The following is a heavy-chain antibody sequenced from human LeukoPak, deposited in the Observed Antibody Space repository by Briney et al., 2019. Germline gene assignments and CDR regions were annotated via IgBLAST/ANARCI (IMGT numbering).Heavy chain of an antibody. CDR2: ISAYNGNT. CDR1: GYTFTSYG. Sequence: GASVKVSCKASGYTFTSYGISWVRQAPGQGLEWMGWISAYNGNTNYAQKLQGRVTMTTDTSASTAYMELRSLRSDDTAVYYCARVRDPSQDYYDSSGYYYMDVWGKGTTVTVSS. CDR3: ARVRDPSQDYYDSSGYYYMDV. D-gene: IGHD3-22*01. V-gene: IGHV1-18*01. J-gene: IGHJ6*03.